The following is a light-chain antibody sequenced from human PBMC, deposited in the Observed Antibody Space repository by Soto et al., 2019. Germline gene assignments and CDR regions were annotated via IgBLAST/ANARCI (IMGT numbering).Light chain of an antibody. V-gene: IGLV2-14*01. CDR2: DVS. J-gene: IGLJ2*01. CDR3: SSYRSGSTLVV. CDR1: SSDVGAYNY. Sequence: QLVLTQPASVSGSPGQSITISCTGTSSDVGAYNYVSWYQQHPGKAPKVMIYDVSNRPSGVSNRFSGSKSGNTASLIISGLRTEDEADYYCSSYRSGSTLVVFGGGTKLTVL.